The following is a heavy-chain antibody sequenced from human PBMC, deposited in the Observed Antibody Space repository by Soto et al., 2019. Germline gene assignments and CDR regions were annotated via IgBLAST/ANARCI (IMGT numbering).Heavy chain of an antibody. J-gene: IGHJ4*02. D-gene: IGHD3-10*01. Sequence: QVQLVESGGGVVQPGRSLRLSCAASGFTFSSYGMHWVRQAPGKGLEWVAVISYDGSNKYYADSVKGRFTISRDNSKNTLYLQMNSLRAEDTAVYYCAKDSSYYGSGSYSTRRNWGQGTLVTVSS. V-gene: IGHV3-30*18. CDR3: AKDSSYYGSGSYSTRRN. CDR1: GFTFSSYG. CDR2: ISYDGSNK.